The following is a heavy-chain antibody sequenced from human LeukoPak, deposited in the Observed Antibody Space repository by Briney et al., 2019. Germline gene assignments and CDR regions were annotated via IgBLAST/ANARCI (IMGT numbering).Heavy chain of an antibody. V-gene: IGHV1-46*01. Sequence: ASVKVSCKASGYTFTSYYMHWVRQAPGQGLEWMGIINPSGGSTSYAQKFQGRVTMTRDMSTSTVYMELSSLRSEDTAVYYCARGPGYDILTGFYYYYYMDVWGKGTTVTISS. D-gene: IGHD3-9*01. CDR3: ARGPGYDILTGFYYYYYMDV. CDR1: GYTFTSYY. CDR2: INPSGGST. J-gene: IGHJ6*03.